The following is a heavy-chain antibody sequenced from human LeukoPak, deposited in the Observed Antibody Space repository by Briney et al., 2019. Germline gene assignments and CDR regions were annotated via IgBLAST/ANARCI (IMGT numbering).Heavy chain of an antibody. Sequence: GGSLRLSCVASGFTFSSYWMSWVRQAPGKGLEWVVDIKEDGSEKYYVDSVKGRFTISRDNAKNSLYLQMNSLRAEDTAVYYCARGPWDYYYGMDVWGQGTTVTVSS. CDR1: GFTFSSYW. CDR3: ARGPWDYYYGMDV. J-gene: IGHJ6*02. V-gene: IGHV3-7*01. CDR2: IKEDGSEK. D-gene: IGHD7-27*01.